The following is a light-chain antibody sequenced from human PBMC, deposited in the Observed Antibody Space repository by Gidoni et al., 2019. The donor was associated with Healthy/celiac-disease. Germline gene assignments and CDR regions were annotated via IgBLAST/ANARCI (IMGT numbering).Light chain of an antibody. CDR3: QQYNTWPPWT. Sequence: EIVMTQSPATLSVSPGERATLSCRASQSVSSNLAWYQQKPGQAPRLLIYVASTRATGIPARFSGSGSGTEFTLTISSLQSEDFAVYYCQQYNTWPPWTFGQGTKVEI. CDR1: QSVSSN. CDR2: VAS. J-gene: IGKJ1*01. V-gene: IGKV3-15*01.